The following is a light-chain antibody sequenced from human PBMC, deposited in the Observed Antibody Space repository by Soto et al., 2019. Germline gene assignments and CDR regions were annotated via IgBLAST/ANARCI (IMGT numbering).Light chain of an antibody. CDR2: GAS. Sequence: EIVLTQSPGTLSLSPGERATLSCRASQSVSSSYLAWYQQKPGQAPRLLIYGASSRATGIPARFSGSWSGTDFTLTISRLEPEDFAVYYCQQYGTSRAFGQGTKVEIK. J-gene: IGKJ1*01. CDR3: QQYGTSRA. V-gene: IGKV3-20*01. CDR1: QSVSSSY.